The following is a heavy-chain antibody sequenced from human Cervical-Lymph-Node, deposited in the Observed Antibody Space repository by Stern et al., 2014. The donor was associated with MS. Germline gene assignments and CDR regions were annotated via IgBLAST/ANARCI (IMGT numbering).Heavy chain of an antibody. CDR1: GYIFTGYY. D-gene: IGHD3-3*01. J-gene: IGHJ6*02. V-gene: IGHV1-2*02. Sequence: VQLVQSGAEVKKPGASVKVSCKTSGYIFTGYYIHWVRQAPGQGLEWMAWINPNNGGPKYAQKFQGRVTMSRDTSISTAYVELSSLTSDDTAVYYCARDQRGITIFGVVTDYYYLGMDVWGQGTTVTVSS. CDR2: INPNNGGP. CDR3: ARDQRGITIFGVVTDYYYLGMDV.